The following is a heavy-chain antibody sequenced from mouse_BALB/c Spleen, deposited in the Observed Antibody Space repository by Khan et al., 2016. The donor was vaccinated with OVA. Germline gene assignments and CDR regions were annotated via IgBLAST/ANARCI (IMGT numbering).Heavy chain of an antibody. CDR3: ARPAYEGYYDY. J-gene: IGHJ2*01. V-gene: IGHV1S137*01. CDR2: ISTYSGNT. CDR1: GYTFTDYA. Sequence: VQLQESGPELVRPGVSVKMSCKGSGYTFTDYAMYWVKQSHAKSLEWIGLISTYSGNTNYNRKFKGKATMTVDKSSSTAYMELARLTSEDSAIYYCARPAYEGYYDYWGQGTTLTVSS. D-gene: IGHD2-3*01.